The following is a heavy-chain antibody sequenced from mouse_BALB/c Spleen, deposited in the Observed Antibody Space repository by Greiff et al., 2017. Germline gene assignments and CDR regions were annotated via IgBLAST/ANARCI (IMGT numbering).Heavy chain of an antibody. Sequence: QVQLQQSGAELAKPGASVKMSCKASGYTFTSYWMHWVKQRPGQGLEWIGYINPSTGYTEYNQKFKDKATLTADKSSSTAYMQLSSLTSEDSAVYYCARRDGSSKGFAYWGQGTLVTVSA. CDR1: GYTFTSYW. CDR2: INPSTGYT. CDR3: ARRDGSSKGFAY. D-gene: IGHD1-1*01. V-gene: IGHV1-7*01. J-gene: IGHJ3*01.